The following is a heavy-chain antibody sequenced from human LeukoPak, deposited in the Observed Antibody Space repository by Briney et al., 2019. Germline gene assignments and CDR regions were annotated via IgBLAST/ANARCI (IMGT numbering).Heavy chain of an antibody. Sequence: ASVKVSCKASGYTFTSYGISWVRQAPGQGLEWMGWISAYNGNTNYAQKLQGRVTMTTDTSTSTAYMKLRSLRSDDTAVYYCARIMVQAREVSNFDYWGQGTLVTVSS. CDR3: ARIMVQAREVSNFDY. CDR1: GYTFTSYG. J-gene: IGHJ4*02. V-gene: IGHV1-18*01. D-gene: IGHD3-10*01. CDR2: ISAYNGNT.